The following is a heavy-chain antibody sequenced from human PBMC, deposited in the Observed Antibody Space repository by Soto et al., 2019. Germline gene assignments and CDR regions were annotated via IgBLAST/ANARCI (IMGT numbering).Heavy chain of an antibody. CDR2: IYYSGST. D-gene: IGHD2-2*01. CDR3: AREGHCSSTSCYAAFDI. Sequence: PSETLSLTCTVSGGSISSYYWSWIRQPPGKGLEWIGYIYYSGSTNYNPSLKSRVTISVDTSKNQFSLKLSSVTAADTAVYYCAREGHCSSTSCYAAFDIWGQGTMVTVSS. CDR1: GGSISSYY. V-gene: IGHV4-59*01. J-gene: IGHJ3*02.